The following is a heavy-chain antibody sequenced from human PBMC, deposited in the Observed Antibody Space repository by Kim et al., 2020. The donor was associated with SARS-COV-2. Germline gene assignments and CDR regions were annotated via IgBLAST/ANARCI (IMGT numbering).Heavy chain of an antibody. CDR2: IYHSGST. V-gene: IGHV4-4*02. D-gene: IGHD6-13*01. CDR1: GGAISSSNW. Sequence: SETLSLTCVVSGGAISSSNWWRWVRQPPGKGLEWIGEIYHSGSTNYNSSLKSRVTISVDKSKNQFSLNLNSVTAADTALYYCAGRPGQQQLVLGYAFDIWGQGTLVTVSS. J-gene: IGHJ3*02. CDR3: AGRPGQQQLVLGYAFDI.